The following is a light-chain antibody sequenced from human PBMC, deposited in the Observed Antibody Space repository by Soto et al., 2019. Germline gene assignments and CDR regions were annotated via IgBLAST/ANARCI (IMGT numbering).Light chain of an antibody. CDR2: EVT. Sequence: QSALTQPPSASGSPGQSVTISCTGTSSDVGGYNYVSRYQHHPGKAPRLMIYEVTKRPSGVPDRFSGSKSGNMASLTVSGLQAEDEADYYCSSYTGSNNHVVFGGGTKLTVL. CDR1: SSDVGGYNY. V-gene: IGLV2-8*01. CDR3: SSYTGSNNHVV. J-gene: IGLJ2*01.